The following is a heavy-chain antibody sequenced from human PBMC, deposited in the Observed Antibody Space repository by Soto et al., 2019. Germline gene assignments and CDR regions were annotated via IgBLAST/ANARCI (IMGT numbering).Heavy chain of an antibody. V-gene: IGHV3-21*01. CDR1: GFTFSSYS. CDR3: ARDRVGATPLVY. D-gene: IGHD1-26*01. J-gene: IGHJ4*02. Sequence: EVQLVESGGGLVKPGGSLRLSCAASGFTFSSYSMNWVRQAPGKGLEWVSSISSSSSYIYYADSVKGRFTISRDNAKNSLYLQMNSLRAEDTAVYYCARDRVGATPLVYWGQGTLVTVSS. CDR2: ISSSSSYI.